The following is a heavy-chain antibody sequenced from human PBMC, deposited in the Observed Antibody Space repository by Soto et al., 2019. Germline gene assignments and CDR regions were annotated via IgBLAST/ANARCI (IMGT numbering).Heavy chain of an antibody. CDR1: GYTFTSNA. Sequence: QVQVLQSGAEVKRPGDAVKVPCGASGYTFTSNAMHWVRQAPGQGLEWMGWINTGTGNTKSSQKFQGRITISRDTSASTASMELTSLTVEDTAVYYCARDFNWAFDVWGQGTVVTVSS. D-gene: IGHD3-16*01. V-gene: IGHV1-3*04. J-gene: IGHJ3*01. CDR3: ARDFNWAFDV. CDR2: INTGTGNT.